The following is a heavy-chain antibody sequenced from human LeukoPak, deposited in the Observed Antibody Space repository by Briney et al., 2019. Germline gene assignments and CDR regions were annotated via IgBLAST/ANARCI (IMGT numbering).Heavy chain of an antibody. CDR1: GFTFSDYY. CDR2: ISSSGSTI. D-gene: IGHD3-3*01. V-gene: IGHV3-11*04. J-gene: IGHJ6*03. Sequence: GGSLRLSCAASGFTFSDYYMSWIRQAPGKGLAWVSYISSSGSTIYYADSVKGRFTISRDNAKNSLYLQMNSLRAEDTAVYYCASGWSGYYNYYYYMDVWGKGTTVTVSS. CDR3: ASGWSGYYNYYYYMDV.